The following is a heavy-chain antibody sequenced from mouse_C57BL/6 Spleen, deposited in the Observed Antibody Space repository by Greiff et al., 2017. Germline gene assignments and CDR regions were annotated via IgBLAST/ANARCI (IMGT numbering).Heavy chain of an antibody. CDR2: IYPGSGNT. CDR1: GYTFTDYY. CDR3: ARGGDYYGREDFDY. V-gene: IGHV1-76*01. D-gene: IGHD1-1*01. Sequence: QVQLQQSGAELVRPGASVKLSCKASGYTFTDYYINWVKQRPGQGLEWIARIYPGSGNTYYNEKFKGKATLTAEKSSSTAYMQLSSLTSEDSAVYFCARGGDYYGREDFDYWGQGTTRTVSS. J-gene: IGHJ2*01.